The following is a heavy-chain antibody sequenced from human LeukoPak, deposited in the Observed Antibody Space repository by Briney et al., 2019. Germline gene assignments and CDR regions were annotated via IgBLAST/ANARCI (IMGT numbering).Heavy chain of an antibody. D-gene: IGHD3-16*02. Sequence: PSETLSLTCTVSGGSISTSSYYWGWVRQPPGKGLEWIGNIFYSGSTYYSPSLKSRVTISLDTSKNQFSLKLRSVTAADTAVYHCARQIRYDYVWGSYRIDYFDHWGQGPLVTVSS. J-gene: IGHJ4*02. CDR2: IFYSGST. CDR1: GGSISTSSYY. V-gene: IGHV4-39*01. CDR3: ARQIRYDYVWGSYRIDYFDH.